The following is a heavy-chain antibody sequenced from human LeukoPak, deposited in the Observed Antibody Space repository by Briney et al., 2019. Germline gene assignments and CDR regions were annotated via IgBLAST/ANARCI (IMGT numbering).Heavy chain of an antibody. J-gene: IGHJ4*02. D-gene: IGHD5-24*01. Sequence: GGSLRLSCGGSGFTFSDYWMTWVRQAPGKGLEWVANIKEDESEKNYADSVKGRFTISRDNAKNSLYLQMNSLRPEDTAVYYCAKYRLIWLPAPVFEYWGQGTLVIVSS. V-gene: IGHV3-7*01. CDR2: IKEDESEK. CDR1: GFTFSDYW. CDR3: AKYRLIWLPAPVFEY.